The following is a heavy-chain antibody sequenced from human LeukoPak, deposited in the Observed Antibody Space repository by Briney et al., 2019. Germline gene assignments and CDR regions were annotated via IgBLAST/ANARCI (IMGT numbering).Heavy chain of an antibody. D-gene: IGHD7-27*01. V-gene: IGHV1-69*04. Sequence: GASVKVSCKASGGTFSSYAISWVRQAPGQGLEWMGRIIPIFGIANYAQKFQGRVTITADKSTGTAYMELSSLRSEDTAVYYCARAAAQDELGHFDYWGQGTLVTVSS. CDR3: ARAAAQDELGHFDY. J-gene: IGHJ4*02. CDR1: GGTFSSYA. CDR2: IIPIFGIA.